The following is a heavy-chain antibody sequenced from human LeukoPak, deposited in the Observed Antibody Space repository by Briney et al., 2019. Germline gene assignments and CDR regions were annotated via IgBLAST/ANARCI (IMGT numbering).Heavy chain of an antibody. J-gene: IGHJ5*02. CDR3: ARGPTGYCSSTSCYSGFDP. CDR1: GGSFSGYY. Sequence: PSETLPLTCAVYGGSFSGYYWSWIRQPPGKGLEWIGEINHSGSTNYNPSLKSRVTISVDTSKNQFSLKLSSVTAADTAVYYCARGPTGYCSSTSCYSGFDPWGQGTLVTVSS. V-gene: IGHV4-34*01. D-gene: IGHD2-2*02. CDR2: INHSGST.